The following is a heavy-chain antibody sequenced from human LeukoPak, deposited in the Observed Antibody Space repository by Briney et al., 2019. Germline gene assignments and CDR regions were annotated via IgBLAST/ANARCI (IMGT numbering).Heavy chain of an antibody. D-gene: IGHD4-17*01. CDR3: ARDRLHYGEYEKTFDY. V-gene: IGHV3-11*04. J-gene: IGHJ4*02. CDR1: GFTFSDYY. CDR2: ISSSGSTI. Sequence: PGGSLRLSCAASGFTFSDYYMSWIRQAPGKGLEWVSYISSSGSTIYHADSVKGRFTISRDNAKNSLYLQMNSLRAEDTAVYYCARDRLHYGEYEKTFDYWGQGTLVSVSS.